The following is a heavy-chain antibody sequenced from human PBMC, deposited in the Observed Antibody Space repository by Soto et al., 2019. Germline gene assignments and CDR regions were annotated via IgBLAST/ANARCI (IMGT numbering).Heavy chain of an antibody. Sequence: PGGSLRLSCAASGFIFSSYSMNWVRQAPGKGLEWVSYISSSSSTIYYADSVKGRFTISRDNAKNSLYLQMNSLRAEDTAVYYSASSEDTALAPSHEYWGQGTLVTVSS. CDR2: ISSSSSTI. V-gene: IGHV3-48*01. CDR3: ASSEDTALAPSHEY. J-gene: IGHJ4*02. D-gene: IGHD5-18*01. CDR1: GFIFSSYS.